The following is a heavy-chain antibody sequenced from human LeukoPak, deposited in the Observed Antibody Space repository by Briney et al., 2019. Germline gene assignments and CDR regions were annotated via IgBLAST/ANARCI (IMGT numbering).Heavy chain of an antibody. V-gene: IGHV3-23*01. CDR3: LKAFAYDTWRGDFQR. Sequence: GGSLRLSCAPSGFNCSSYAMSWVRQAPGKGLEWVSATSGSGGSTYYADSVKGRFTISRDNSKNTLFLQMNSLRAEDTAVYYCLKAFAYDTWRGDFQRWGQGTLVTVSS. CDR1: GFNCSSYA. J-gene: IGHJ1*01. D-gene: IGHD3-22*01. CDR2: TSGSGGST.